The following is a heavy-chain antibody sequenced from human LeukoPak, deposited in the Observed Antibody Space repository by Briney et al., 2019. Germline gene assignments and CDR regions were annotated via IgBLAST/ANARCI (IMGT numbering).Heavy chain of an antibody. D-gene: IGHD2-2*01. J-gene: IGHJ6*04. CDR2: INHSGTT. CDR1: GGSFSGYY. CDR3: ARGLRLPSRSAPAVPHV. V-gene: IGHV4-34*01. Sequence: PSETPSLTCAVYGGSFSGYYWNWIRQPPGKGLEWIGEINHSGTTNYNPSLKSRVTISVDTSKNQFSLRLSAVTAADTAVYHCARGLRLPSRSAPAVPHVWAKGTTVTVSA.